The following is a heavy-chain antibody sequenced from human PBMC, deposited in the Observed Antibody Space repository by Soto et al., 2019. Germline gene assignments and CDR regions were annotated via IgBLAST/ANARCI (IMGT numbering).Heavy chain of an antibody. CDR2: INPSGGT. Sequence: QMQLQQWGAGLLKPSETLSLTCGVYGGSLSNYYWTWIRQSPGKGLEWIGEINPSGGTKYNSSLKSRVSISVDTSKNHFSLKLSSVTAADRAVYYCARGEAYSNYPARWGQRTLVTVSS. V-gene: IGHV4-34*01. J-gene: IGHJ4*02. CDR1: GGSLSNYY. CDR3: ARGEAYSNYPAR. D-gene: IGHD4-4*01.